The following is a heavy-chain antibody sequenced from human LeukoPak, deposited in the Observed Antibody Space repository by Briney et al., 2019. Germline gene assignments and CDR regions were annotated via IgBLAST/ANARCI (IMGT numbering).Heavy chain of an antibody. Sequence: GGSLRLSCAASGFTFDDYAMHWVRQAPGKGLEWVSGISWNSGSIGYADSVKGRFTISRDNAKSSLYLQMNSLRAEDPALYYWGKGGYGSGSYLEYWGQGTLVPLPS. CDR2: ISWNSGSI. D-gene: IGHD3-10*01. CDR3: GKGGYGSGSYLEY. CDR1: GFTFDDYA. V-gene: IGHV3-9*01. J-gene: IGHJ4*02.